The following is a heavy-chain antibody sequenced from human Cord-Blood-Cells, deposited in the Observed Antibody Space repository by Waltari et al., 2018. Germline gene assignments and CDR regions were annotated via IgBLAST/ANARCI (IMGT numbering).Heavy chain of an antibody. J-gene: IGHJ3*02. CDR2: IRSKANSYAT. D-gene: IGHD5-12*01. Sequence: EVQLVESGGGLVQPGGALKLSCAASGFTFSGSAMPWVRQASGKGLEWVGRIRSKANSYATAYAASVKGRFTISRDDSKNTAYLQMNSLKTEDTAVYYCTRQWRDAFDIWGQGTMVTVSS. CDR3: TRQWRDAFDI. CDR1: GFTFSGSA. V-gene: IGHV3-73*02.